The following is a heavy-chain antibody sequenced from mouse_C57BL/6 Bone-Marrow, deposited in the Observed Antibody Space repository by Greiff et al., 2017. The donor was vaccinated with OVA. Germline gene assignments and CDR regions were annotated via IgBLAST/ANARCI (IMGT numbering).Heavy chain of an antibody. CDR1: GFTFSSYA. J-gene: IGHJ1*03. V-gene: IGHV5S21*01. D-gene: IGHD1-1*01. Sequence: EVKLVDSGEGLVKPGGSLKLSCAASGFTFSSYAMSWVRQTPEKRLEWVAYISSGGDYIYYADTVKGRFTISRDNARNTLYLQMSRLKSEDTAMYYCTRRYYGSSPLWYFDVWGTGTTVTVSS. CDR3: TRRYYGSSPLWYFDV. CDR2: ISSGGDYI.